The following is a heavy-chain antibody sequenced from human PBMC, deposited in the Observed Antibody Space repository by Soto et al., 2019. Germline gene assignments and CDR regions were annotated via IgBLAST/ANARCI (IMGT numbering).Heavy chain of an antibody. Sequence: SETLSLTCTVSGGSISSSSYYWGWIRQPPGKGLEWIGSIYYSGSTYYNPSLKSRVTVSVDTSKNQFSLKLSSVTAADTAVYYCARSWFGELGTFDYWGQGTLVTVSS. D-gene: IGHD3-10*01. V-gene: IGHV4-39*01. CDR1: GGSISSSSYY. CDR2: IYYSGST. J-gene: IGHJ4*02. CDR3: ARSWFGELGTFDY.